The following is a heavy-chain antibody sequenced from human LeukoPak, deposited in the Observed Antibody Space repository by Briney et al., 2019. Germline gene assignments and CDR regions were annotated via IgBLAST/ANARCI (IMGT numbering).Heavy chain of an antibody. D-gene: IGHD1-26*01. Sequence: PGRSLRLSCAASGFTFNSYGMHWVRQAPGKGLEWVAVISYDGSIKYYADSVKGRFTISRDNSKNTLYLQMNSLRAEDTAMYYCAKDGRVGATVYYDYYYYYMDVWGKGTTVTVSS. V-gene: IGHV3-30*18. CDR3: AKDGRVGATVYYDYYYYYMDV. CDR1: GFTFNSYG. CDR2: ISYDGSIK. J-gene: IGHJ6*03.